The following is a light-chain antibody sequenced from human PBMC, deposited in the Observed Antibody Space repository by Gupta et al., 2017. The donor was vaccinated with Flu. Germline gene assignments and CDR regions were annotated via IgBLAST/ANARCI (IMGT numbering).Light chain of an antibody. Sequence: LQMTQSPSSLSASVGDRVTITCQASQDISNYLNWYQQKPGKAPKLLTYDASNLETGGPSRFSASGSGTDFTFSISSLQPEDFATYYCQHYDNLPWSFGQGTKLEIK. CDR1: QDISNY. J-gene: IGKJ2*03. CDR2: DAS. V-gene: IGKV1-33*01. CDR3: QHYDNLPWS.